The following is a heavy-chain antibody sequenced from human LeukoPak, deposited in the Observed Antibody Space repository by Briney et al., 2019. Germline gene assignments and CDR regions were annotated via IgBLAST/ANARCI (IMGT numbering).Heavy chain of an antibody. Sequence: ASVKVSCKASGYTFTGHYMHWVRQAPGQGLEWMGWINPNSGGTNYAQKFQGRVTMTRDTSISTAYMEPSRLRSDDTAVYYCAKDRARVGTMVDAFDMWGQGTMVTVSS. D-gene: IGHD1-1*01. J-gene: IGHJ3*02. V-gene: IGHV1-2*02. CDR1: GYTFTGHY. CDR2: INPNSGGT. CDR3: AKDRARVGTMVDAFDM.